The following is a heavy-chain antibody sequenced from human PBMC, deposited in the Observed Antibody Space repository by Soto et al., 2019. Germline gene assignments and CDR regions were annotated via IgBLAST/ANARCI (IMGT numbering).Heavy chain of an antibody. V-gene: IGHV3-23*01. CDR1: GFTFSSYA. CDR3: AKNQAAAGRGGFDY. D-gene: IGHD6-13*01. CDR2: ISGSGGST. Sequence: EVQVLESGGGLVQPGGSLTLSCAASGFTFSSYAMSWVRQAPGKGLEWVSAISGSGGSTYYADSVKGRFTISRDNSKNTLYLQMNSLRAEDTAVYYCAKNQAAAGRGGFDYWGQGTLVTVSS. J-gene: IGHJ4*02.